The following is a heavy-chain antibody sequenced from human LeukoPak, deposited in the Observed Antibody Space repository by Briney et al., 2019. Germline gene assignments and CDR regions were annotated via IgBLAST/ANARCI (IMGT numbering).Heavy chain of an antibody. V-gene: IGHV3-53*01. CDR2: IHTGGTT. CDR3: ARVWFGYFFQ. J-gene: IGHJ4*02. CDR1: GFTFSSYS. Sequence: GGSLRLSCAASGFTFSSYSMNWVRQAPGKGLEWVSVIHTGGTTHYADSVKGRFTISKDNSNNTVYLQMNSVRVEDTAVYYCARVWFGYFFQWGQGALVTVSS. D-gene: IGHD3-10*01.